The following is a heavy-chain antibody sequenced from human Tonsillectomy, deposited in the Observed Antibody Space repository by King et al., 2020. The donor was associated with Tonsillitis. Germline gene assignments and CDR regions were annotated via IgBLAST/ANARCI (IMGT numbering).Heavy chain of an antibody. CDR2: IRYHGSNK. CDR3: AKADAFDGPAEDYAMDV. J-gene: IGHJ6*02. CDR1: GFTFSTYG. V-gene: IGHV3-30*02. D-gene: IGHD3-10*01. Sequence: VQLVESGGGVVQPGGSLRLSCVASGFTFSTYGMHWVRQAPGKGLEWVAFIRYHGSNKYYVDSVKGRFTISRDNSKNTLYLQMNSLRAEDTAVYFCAKADAFDGPAEDYAMDVWGQGSTVTVSS.